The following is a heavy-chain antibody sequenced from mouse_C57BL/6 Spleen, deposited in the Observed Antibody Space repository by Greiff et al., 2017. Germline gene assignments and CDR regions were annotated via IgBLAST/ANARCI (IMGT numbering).Heavy chain of an antibody. V-gene: IGHV1-72*01. CDR1: GYTFTSYW. Sequence: VQLQQPGAELVKPGASVKLSCKASGYTFTSYWMHWVKQRPGRGLEWIGRIDPNSGGTKYNEKFKSKATLTVDKPSSTAYMQLSSLTAEDSAVYYCARWEVCGAYYGSSWGYFDVWGTGTTVTVSS. D-gene: IGHD1-1*01. CDR3: ARWEVCGAYYGSSWGYFDV. J-gene: IGHJ1*03. CDR2: IDPNSGGT.